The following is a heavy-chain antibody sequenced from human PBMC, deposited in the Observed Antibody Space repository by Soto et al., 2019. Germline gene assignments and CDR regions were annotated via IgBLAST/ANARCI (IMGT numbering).Heavy chain of an antibody. D-gene: IGHD6-13*01. CDR1: GGSISSGGYY. Sequence: QVQLQESGPGLVKPSQTLSLTCTVSGGSISSGGYYWSWIRQHPGKGLEWIGYIYYSGSTYYNPSLKSRVTISVDTSKNQFSLKLSSVTAADTAVYYCARGGSGYSSSWSLRWYFDLWGRGTLVTVSS. V-gene: IGHV4-31*03. CDR2: IYYSGST. J-gene: IGHJ2*01. CDR3: ARGGSGYSSSWSLRWYFDL.